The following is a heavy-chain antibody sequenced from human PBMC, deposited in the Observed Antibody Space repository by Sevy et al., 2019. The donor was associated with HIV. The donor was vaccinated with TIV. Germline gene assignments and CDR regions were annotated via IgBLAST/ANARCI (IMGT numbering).Heavy chain of an antibody. Sequence: GGSLRLSCEASGFTVSDTFMNWVRQAPGKGLEWVAIIYTGGNTYYADSVKGRFTISRNNSRTTVFLQMNNLRAEDTAVYDCARGDVYMDVWGKGTTVTVSS. CDR3: ARGDVYMDV. CDR1: GFTVSDTF. V-gene: IGHV3-53*01. CDR2: IYTGGNT. J-gene: IGHJ6*03.